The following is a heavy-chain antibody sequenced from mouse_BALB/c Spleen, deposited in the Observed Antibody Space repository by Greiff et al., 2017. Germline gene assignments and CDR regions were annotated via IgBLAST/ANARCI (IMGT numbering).Heavy chain of an antibody. D-gene: IGHD2-1*01. CDR1: GFTFSSYA. CDR2: ISSGGSYT. V-gene: IGHV5-9-4*01. J-gene: IGHJ4*01. CDR3: ARAYGNYDAMDY. Sequence: EVKLVESGGGLVKPGGSLKLSCAASGFTFSSYAMSWVRQSPEKRLEWVAEISSGGSYTYYPDTVTGRFTISRDNAKNTLYLEMSSLRSGDTAMFYCARAYGNYDAMDYWGQGTSVTVSS.